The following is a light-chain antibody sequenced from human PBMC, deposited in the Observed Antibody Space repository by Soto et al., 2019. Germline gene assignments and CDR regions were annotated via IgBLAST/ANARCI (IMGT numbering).Light chain of an antibody. CDR2: GAS. Sequence: EIVLTQSPGTLSLSPGERATLSCRASQTVTSNYLAWYQRKPGQAPRLLIYGASSRATDIPDRFSGSGSGTDFTLTITRLEPEHFAVYFCQQYAGSPSTFGQGTKVEIK. CDR1: QTVTSNY. CDR3: QQYAGSPST. V-gene: IGKV3-20*01. J-gene: IGKJ1*01.